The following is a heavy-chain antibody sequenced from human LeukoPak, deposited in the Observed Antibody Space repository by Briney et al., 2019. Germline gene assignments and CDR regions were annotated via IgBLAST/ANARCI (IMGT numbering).Heavy chain of an antibody. D-gene: IGHD3-22*01. J-gene: IGHJ4*02. CDR2: ISSSSSTI. CDR3: ARLTGYYDSSGYLDY. Sequence: GRSLRLSCAASGFTFSSYSMNWVRQAPGKGLEWVSYISSSSSTIYYADSVKGRFTITRDNAKNSLYLQMNSLRAEDTAVYYCARLTGYYDSSGYLDYWGQGTLVTVSS. CDR1: GFTFSSYS. V-gene: IGHV3-48*01.